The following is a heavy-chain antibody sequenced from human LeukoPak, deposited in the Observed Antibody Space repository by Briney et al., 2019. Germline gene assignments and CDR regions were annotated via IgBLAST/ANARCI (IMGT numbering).Heavy chain of an antibody. CDR2: IYPSGST. J-gene: IGHJ4*02. CDR1: GGSTNTYC. CDR3: ARDRSGYSEYYFDY. Sequence: SKTLSLTCTVPGGSTNTYCWSWIRQPAEKGLEWIGRIYPSGSTYYNPSLKSRVTISIDKSKNQFSLRLTSVTAADTAVYYCARDRSGYSEYYFDYWGQGSLVTVSS. V-gene: IGHV4-4*07. D-gene: IGHD5-12*01.